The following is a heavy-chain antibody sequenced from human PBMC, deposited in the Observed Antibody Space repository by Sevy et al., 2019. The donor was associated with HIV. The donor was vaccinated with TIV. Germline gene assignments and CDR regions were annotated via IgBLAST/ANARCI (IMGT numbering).Heavy chain of an antibody. D-gene: IGHD6-19*01. CDR3: AREGIAVAGGGGYFDY. V-gene: IGHV3-33*01. Sequence: GGSLRLSCAASGLTFSSYGMHWVRQAPGKGLEWVAVIWYDGSNKYYADSVKGRFTISKDNSKNTLYLQMNSLRAEDTAVYYCAREGIAVAGGGGYFDYWGQGTLVTVSS. CDR2: IWYDGSNK. J-gene: IGHJ4*02. CDR1: GLTFSSYG.